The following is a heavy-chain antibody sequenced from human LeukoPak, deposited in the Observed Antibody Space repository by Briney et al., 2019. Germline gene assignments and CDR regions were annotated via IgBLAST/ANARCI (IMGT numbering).Heavy chain of an antibody. Sequence: GGSLRLSWAASGFTFSSYAMSWVRQAPGKGLEWVSGISGSGGSTHYADSVKDRFTISRDNSKNTLYLQMNSLRAEDTAVYYCAKETVVVVAATPDAFDIWGQGTMVTVSS. CDR3: AKETVVVVAATPDAFDI. V-gene: IGHV3-23*01. D-gene: IGHD2-15*01. CDR2: ISGSGGST. J-gene: IGHJ3*02. CDR1: GFTFSSYA.